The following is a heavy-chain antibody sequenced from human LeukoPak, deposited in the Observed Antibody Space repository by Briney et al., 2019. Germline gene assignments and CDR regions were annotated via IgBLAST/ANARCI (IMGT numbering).Heavy chain of an antibody. Sequence: PGGSLRLSCAASGFTFSSYGMHWVRQAPGKGLEWVAVIWYDGSNKYYADSVKGRFTISRDNSKNTLYLQMNSLRAEDTAVYYCARAGELETFDYWGQGTLVTVSS. J-gene: IGHJ4*02. CDR2: IWYDGSNK. D-gene: IGHD1-26*01. V-gene: IGHV3-33*01. CDR1: GFTFSSYG. CDR3: ARAGELETFDY.